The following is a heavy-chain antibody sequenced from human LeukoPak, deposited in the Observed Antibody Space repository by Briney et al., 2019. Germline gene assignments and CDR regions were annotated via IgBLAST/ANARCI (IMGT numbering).Heavy chain of an antibody. V-gene: IGHV3-21*01. D-gene: IGHD5-24*01. Sequence: PGGSLRLSCAASGFTFSSYSMNWVRQAPGKGLEWVSSISSSSSYIYYADSVKGRFTISRDNAKNSLYLQMNSLRAEDTAVYYCARSGMATPRSAFDIWGQGTMVTVSS. CDR3: ARSGMATPRSAFDI. CDR1: GFTFSSYS. CDR2: ISSSSSYI. J-gene: IGHJ3*02.